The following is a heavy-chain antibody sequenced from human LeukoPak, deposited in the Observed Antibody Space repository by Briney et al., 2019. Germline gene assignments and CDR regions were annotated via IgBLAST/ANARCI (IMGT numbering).Heavy chain of an antibody. Sequence: GGSLRLSCAASGFTFSSYAMTWVRQAPGKGLEWVTTIDGSGDSTYYADSVKGRFTISRDNSKNTVYLQMNSLRAEDTAVYYCARDKRIAAAGTLDYWGQGTLVTVSS. CDR1: GFTFSSYA. CDR3: ARDKRIAAAGTLDY. D-gene: IGHD6-13*01. CDR2: IDGSGDST. J-gene: IGHJ4*02. V-gene: IGHV3-23*01.